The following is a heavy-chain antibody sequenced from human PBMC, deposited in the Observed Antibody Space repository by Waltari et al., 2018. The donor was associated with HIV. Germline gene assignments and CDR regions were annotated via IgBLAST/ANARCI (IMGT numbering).Heavy chain of an antibody. J-gene: IGHJ4*02. D-gene: IGHD6-19*01. CDR2: INPRGGRT. CDR3: ASLAVAGTP. Sequence: QVQLVQSGAEVKKPGASVKVSCKASGYTFTSYYMHWVRQAPGQGLEWMGIINPRGGRTGYSQKLQGRVTMTRDTSTSTVYMELSSLSSEDTAVYYGASLAVAGTPWGQGTLVTVSS. V-gene: IGHV1-46*04. CDR1: GYTFTSYY.